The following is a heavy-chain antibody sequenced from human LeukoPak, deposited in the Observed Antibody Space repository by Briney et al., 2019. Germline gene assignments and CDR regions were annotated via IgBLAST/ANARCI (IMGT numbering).Heavy chain of an antibody. Sequence: ASVKVSCKASGYTFTGYYMHWVRQAPGQGLEWMGWINPNSGGTNYAQKFQGRVTMTRDTSISTAYMELSSLKSDDSAVYYCARAGSSAWSDWFDPWGHGTLVTVSS. D-gene: IGHD6-19*01. CDR3: ARAGSSAWSDWFDP. CDR1: GYTFTGYY. V-gene: IGHV1-2*02. CDR2: INPNSGGT. J-gene: IGHJ5*02.